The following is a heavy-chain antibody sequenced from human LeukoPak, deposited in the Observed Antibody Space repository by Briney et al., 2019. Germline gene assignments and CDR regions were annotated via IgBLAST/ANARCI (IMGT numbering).Heavy chain of an antibody. CDR3: ARDKIVGATCFDY. D-gene: IGHD1-26*01. CDR2: IKQDGSEK. V-gene: IGHV3-7*01. J-gene: IGHJ4*02. Sequence: GRSLRLSCAASGSTFSSYWMSWVRQAPGKGLECLANIKQDGSEKCYGDSVKGRFTISRDNANKSLYLEMNSLRAEDTAVYYCARDKIVGATCFDYWGQGTLVTVSS. CDR1: GSTFSSYW.